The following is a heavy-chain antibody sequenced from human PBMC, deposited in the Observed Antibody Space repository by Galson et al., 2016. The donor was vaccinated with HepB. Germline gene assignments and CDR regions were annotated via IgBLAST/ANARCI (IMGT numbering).Heavy chain of an antibody. V-gene: IGHV3-11*01. CDR3: ARHLPDDYVEDFYVFDL. CDR1: GFTFSDYH. D-gene: IGHD4-17*01. Sequence: SLRLSCAASGFTFSDYHMNWIRQAPGKGLEWISYISTSANSMLYADSVRGRFSISRDNAKKSLYLQMTNLRAEDTAVYYCARHLPDDYVEDFYVFDLWGQGTMVTVSS. J-gene: IGHJ3*01. CDR2: ISTSANSM.